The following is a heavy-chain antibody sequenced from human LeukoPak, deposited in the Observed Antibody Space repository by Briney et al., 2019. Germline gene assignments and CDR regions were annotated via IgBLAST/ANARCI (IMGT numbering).Heavy chain of an antibody. V-gene: IGHV4-59*11. CDR3: ARGGASSLPFDY. CDR2: IFYTGST. J-gene: IGHJ4*02. CDR1: GASISSHY. Sequence: SETLSLTCTVSGASISSHYWSWIRQPPGKGLEWIGFIFYTGSTNYSPSLKSRVTISVDTSKQQFSLNLSSVTAADTAVYYCARGGASSLPFDYWGQGTLVTDSS. D-gene: IGHD1-26*01.